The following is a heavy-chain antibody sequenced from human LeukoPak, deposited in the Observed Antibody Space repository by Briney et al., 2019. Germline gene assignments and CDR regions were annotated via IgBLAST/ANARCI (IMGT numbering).Heavy chain of an antibody. D-gene: IGHD3-3*01. V-gene: IGHV4-39*01. CDR2: IYYSGST. CDR3: ASSNYDFWSGYDY. J-gene: IGHJ4*02. Sequence: PSETLSLTCTVSGGSISSSSYSWGWIRQPPGKGLEWIGSIYYSGSTYYNPSLKSRVTISVDTSKNQFSLKLSSVTAADTAVYYCASSNYDFWSGYDYWGQGTLVTVSS. CDR1: GGSISSSSYS.